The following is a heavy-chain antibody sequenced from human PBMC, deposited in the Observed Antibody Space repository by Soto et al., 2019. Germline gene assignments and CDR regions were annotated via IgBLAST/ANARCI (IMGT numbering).Heavy chain of an antibody. J-gene: IGHJ2*01. CDR1: GFTFSSYA. V-gene: IGHV3-30-3*01. CDR3: ARDRGPLHWYFDL. Sequence: QVQLVESGGGVVQPGRSLRLSCAASGFTFSSYAMHWVRQAPGKGLEWVAVISYDGSNKYYADSVKGRFTISRDNSKNTLYLQMNSLSAEDTAVYYCARDRGPLHWYFDLWGRGTLVTVSS. CDR2: ISYDGSNK.